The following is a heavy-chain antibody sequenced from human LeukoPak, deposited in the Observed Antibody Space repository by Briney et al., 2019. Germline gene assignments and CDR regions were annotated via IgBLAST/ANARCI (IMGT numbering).Heavy chain of an antibody. V-gene: IGHV4-39*07. CDR1: GGSISSSSYY. Sequence: SETLSLTCTVSGGSISSSSYYWGWIRQPSGKGLEWIGSIYYSGSTYYNPSLKSRVTISVDTSKNQFSLKLSSVTAADTAVYYCARDRVGVGGNGWENWGQGTLVTVSS. D-gene: IGHD6-19*01. J-gene: IGHJ4*02. CDR3: ARDRVGVGGNGWEN. CDR2: IYYSGST.